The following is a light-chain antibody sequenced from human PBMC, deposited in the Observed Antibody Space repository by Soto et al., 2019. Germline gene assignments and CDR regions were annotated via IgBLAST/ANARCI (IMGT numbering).Light chain of an antibody. CDR1: SSDVSGYNY. Sequence: QSALTQPASVSGSPGQSITISCTGTSSDVSGYNYVSWYQQHPGKAPKLMIYDVSNRPSGVSNRFSGSKSGNTASLTISGLQAEEEADYYCSSYTSSSTRVFGGGTKLTVL. CDR2: DVS. CDR3: SSYTSSSTRV. J-gene: IGLJ2*01. V-gene: IGLV2-14*01.